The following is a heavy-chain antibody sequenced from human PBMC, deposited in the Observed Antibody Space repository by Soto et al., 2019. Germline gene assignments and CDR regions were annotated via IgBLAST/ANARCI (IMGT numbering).Heavy chain of an antibody. D-gene: IGHD1-1*01. V-gene: IGHV3-30-3*01. CDR1: GFTFSSYA. Sequence: QVQLVESGGGVVQPGRSLRLSCAASGFTFSSYAMHWVRQAPGKGLEWVAVISYDGSTKYYADSVKGRFTISRDNSKNTLYLQMNSLRAEDTAVYYCARAGSTTGHDYWGQGTLVTVSS. J-gene: IGHJ4*02. CDR2: ISYDGSTK. CDR3: ARAGSTTGHDY.